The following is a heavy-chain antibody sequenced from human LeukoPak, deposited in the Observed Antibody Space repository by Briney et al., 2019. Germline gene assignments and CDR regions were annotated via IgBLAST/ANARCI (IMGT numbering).Heavy chain of an antibody. V-gene: IGHV4-59*01. Sequence: SETLSLTCTISGGSITSYYWNWIRQPQGKGLEWIGYIYHSGSTNYNPSLKSRVTMSVDTSKSQFSLKLSSVTAADTAVYYCARGSTPDYWGQGTLVTVSS. D-gene: IGHD1-26*01. CDR3: ARGSTPDY. J-gene: IGHJ4*02. CDR1: GGSITSYY. CDR2: IYHSGST.